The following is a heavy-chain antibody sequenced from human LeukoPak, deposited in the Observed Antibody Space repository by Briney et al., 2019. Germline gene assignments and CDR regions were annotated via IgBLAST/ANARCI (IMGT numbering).Heavy chain of an antibody. CDR2: IGSSGGST. D-gene: IGHD5-24*01. CDR3: ARGAGYNYPYYFDY. Sequence: SGGSLRLSCAASGFTFSSYDMSWVRQAPGKGLEWVSVIGSSGGSTYYADSVKGRFTISRDNSKNTLYLQMNSLRAEDTAVYYCARGAGYNYPYYFDYWGQGTLVTVSS. J-gene: IGHJ4*02. V-gene: IGHV3-23*01. CDR1: GFTFSSYD.